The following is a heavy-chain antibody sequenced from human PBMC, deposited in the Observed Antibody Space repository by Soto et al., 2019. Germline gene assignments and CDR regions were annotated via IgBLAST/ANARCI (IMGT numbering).Heavy chain of an antibody. CDR1: GYSFTSYW. Sequence: GESLKISCKGSGYSFTSYWIGWVRQMPGKGLEWMGIIYPGDPDTRYSPSFQGQVTISADKSISTAYLQWSSLKASDTAMYYCASTLHAGYYGMDVWGQGTTVTVSS. CDR2: IYPGDPDT. D-gene: IGHD4-4*01. V-gene: IGHV5-51*01. J-gene: IGHJ6*02. CDR3: ASTLHAGYYGMDV.